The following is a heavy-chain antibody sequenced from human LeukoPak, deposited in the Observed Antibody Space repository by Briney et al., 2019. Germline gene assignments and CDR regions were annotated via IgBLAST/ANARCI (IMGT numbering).Heavy chain of an antibody. D-gene: IGHD2-2*01. CDR1: GFTFSSYA. Sequence: KAGGSLRLSCAASGFTFSSYAMSWVRQAPGKGLEWVSAISGSGGSTYYADSVKGRFTISRDNSKNTLYLQMNSLRAEDTAVYYCAKRHQSTRYYFDYWGQGTLVTVSS. CDR3: AKRHQSTRYYFDY. J-gene: IGHJ4*02. V-gene: IGHV3-23*01. CDR2: ISGSGGST.